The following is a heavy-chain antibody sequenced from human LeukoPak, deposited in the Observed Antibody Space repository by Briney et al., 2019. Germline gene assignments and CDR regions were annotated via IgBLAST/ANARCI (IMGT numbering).Heavy chain of an antibody. CDR3: AKDRGPYVATDNNWFDP. CDR2: ISGYGDNT. Sequence: QPGGSLRLSCAASGFTFNLYAMSWVRQAPGKGLEWVSSISGYGDNTYYADSVKGRFTLSRDNSKGTLYLQMFSLRAEDTAVYYCAKDRGPYVATDNNWFDPWGQGTLVTVSS. D-gene: IGHD2-21*01. V-gene: IGHV3-23*01. J-gene: IGHJ5*02. CDR1: GFTFNLYA.